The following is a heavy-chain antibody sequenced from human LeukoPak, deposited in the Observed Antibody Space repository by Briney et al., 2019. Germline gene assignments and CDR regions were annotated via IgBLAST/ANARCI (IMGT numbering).Heavy chain of an antibody. J-gene: IGHJ5*02. V-gene: IGHV4-59*01. Sequence: PSETLSLTCTVSGGSMSSYYWTWIRQPPGKGLEWIGFVHYSGSTNYNPSLKSRVTISLDTSKNHFSLKLTSLTAADTAVYYCARGTVPWPWGQGTLVTVSS. CDR2: VHYSGST. CDR1: GGSMSSYY. CDR3: ARGTVPWP.